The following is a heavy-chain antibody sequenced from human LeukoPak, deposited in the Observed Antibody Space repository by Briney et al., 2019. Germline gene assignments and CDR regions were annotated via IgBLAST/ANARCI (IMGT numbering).Heavy chain of an antibody. CDR1: GFTFNNYA. J-gene: IGHJ4*02. V-gene: IGHV3-23*01. CDR3: AKDGIGGIYYDSSGYFDY. Sequence: PGGSLRLSCAASGFTFNNYATSWVRQAPGKGLEWVSAISGSGGSTYYADPLKGRFTISRDNSKNTLYLQMNSLRAKDTALYYCAKDGIGGIYYDSSGYFDYWGQGTLVTVSS. D-gene: IGHD3-22*01. CDR2: ISGSGGST.